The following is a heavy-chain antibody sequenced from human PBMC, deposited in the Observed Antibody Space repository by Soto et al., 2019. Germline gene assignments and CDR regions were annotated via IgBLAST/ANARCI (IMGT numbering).Heavy chain of an antibody. CDR2: FDPEDGET. CDR1: GYTLTELS. J-gene: IGHJ4*02. D-gene: IGHD6-19*01. Sequence: ASVKVSCKVSGYTLTELSMHWVRQAPGKGLEWMGGFDPEDGETIYAQKFQGRVTMTEDTSTDTAYMELSSLRSEDTAVYYCATAFQGIAVAGTRVVDFWGQGTLVTVSS. CDR3: ATAFQGIAVAGTRVVDF. V-gene: IGHV1-24*01.